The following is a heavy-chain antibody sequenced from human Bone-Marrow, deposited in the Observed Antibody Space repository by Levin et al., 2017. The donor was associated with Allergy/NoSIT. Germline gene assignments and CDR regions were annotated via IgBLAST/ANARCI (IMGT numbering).Heavy chain of an antibody. Sequence: PGESLKISCAASGFTFSSYWMHWVRQAPGKGLVWVSRINSDGSSTSHADSVKGRFTISRDNAKNTLYLQMNSLRLEDTAVYYCAKGGSYNQDRWGQGTLVTVSS. J-gene: IGHJ5*02. D-gene: IGHD1-26*01. V-gene: IGHV3-74*01. CDR2: INSDGSST. CDR1: GFTFSSYW. CDR3: AKGGSYNQDR.